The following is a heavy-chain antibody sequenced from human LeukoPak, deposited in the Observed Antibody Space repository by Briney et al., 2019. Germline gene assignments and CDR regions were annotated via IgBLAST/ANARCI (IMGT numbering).Heavy chain of an antibody. D-gene: IGHD6-13*01. CDR2: ICTAGDT. J-gene: IGHJ6*02. CDR3: ARDSSGMDV. V-gene: IGHV3-13*01. Sequence: GGSLRLSCAASGFTFSSYDMHWVRHATGKGLEWVSAICTAGDTYYPGSVKGRFAISRENAKNSLYLQMNSLRAGDTAVYYCARDSSGMDVWGQGTTVTVSS. CDR1: GFTFSSYD.